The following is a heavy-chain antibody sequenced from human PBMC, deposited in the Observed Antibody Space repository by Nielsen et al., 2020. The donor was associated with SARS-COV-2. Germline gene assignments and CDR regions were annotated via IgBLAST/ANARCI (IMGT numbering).Heavy chain of an antibody. J-gene: IGHJ2*01. CDR2: TSSTGGDT. CDR1: GFTFTHYA. D-gene: IGHD5-24*01. V-gene: IGHV3-23*01. CDR3: AKDLRGDGYNHWYFDL. Sequence: GGSLRLSCAASGFTFTHYAMNWLRQAPGRGLEWVSGTSSTGGDTFYADSVKGRFSISRDNSKNTLYLQMNSLRAEDTALYYGAKDLRGDGYNHWYFDLWGRGTLVTVSS.